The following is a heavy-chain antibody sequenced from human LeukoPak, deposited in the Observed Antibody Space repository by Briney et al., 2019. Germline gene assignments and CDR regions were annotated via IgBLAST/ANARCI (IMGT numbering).Heavy chain of an antibody. CDR3: ARRIAAADY. Sequence: PSETLSLTCTVSGGSISSSSYYGGWIRQPPGKGLEWIASIYYSGSTYYNLSLKSRVTISVDTSKNQFSLKLSSVTAADTAVYYCARRIAAADYWGQGTLVTVSS. V-gene: IGHV4-39*01. D-gene: IGHD6-13*01. CDR2: IYYSGST. CDR1: GGSISSSSYY. J-gene: IGHJ4*02.